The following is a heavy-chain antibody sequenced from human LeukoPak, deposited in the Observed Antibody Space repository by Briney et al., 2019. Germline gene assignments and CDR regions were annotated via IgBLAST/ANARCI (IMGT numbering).Heavy chain of an antibody. CDR3: ARDLSGLRGAFDI. CDR2: ISSSGSYI. J-gene: IGHJ3*02. CDR1: GFTFSSYS. D-gene: IGHD3-16*01. Sequence: GSLRLSCAASGFTFSSYSMNWVRQAPGKGLEWVSSISSSGSYIYYADSVKGRFTIPRDNAKNSLYLQMNSLRAEDTAVYYCARDLSGLRGAFDIWGQGTMVTVSS. V-gene: IGHV3-21*01.